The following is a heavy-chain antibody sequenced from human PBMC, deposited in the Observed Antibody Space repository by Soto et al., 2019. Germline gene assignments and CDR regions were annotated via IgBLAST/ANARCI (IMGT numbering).Heavy chain of an antibody. D-gene: IGHD6-13*01. J-gene: IGHJ4*02. Sequence: QLQLQESGPGLVKPSETLSLTCTVSGGSISSSSYYWGWIRQPPGKGLGWIGSIYYSGSTYYNPSLKSRVTISVDTSKNQFSLKLSSVTAADTAVYYCARRGSSSWYGYWGQGTLVTVSS. CDR1: GGSISSSSYY. V-gene: IGHV4-39*01. CDR2: IYYSGST. CDR3: ARRGSSSWYGY.